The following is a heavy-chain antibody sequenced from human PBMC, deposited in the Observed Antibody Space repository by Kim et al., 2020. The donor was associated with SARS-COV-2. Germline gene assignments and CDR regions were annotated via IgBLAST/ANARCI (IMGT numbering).Heavy chain of an antibody. Sequence: CNPSLKSRVTMSLDTSNNRFSLKLNSVTAADTAVYYCARICSSASCLVDYWGQGTLVTVSS. J-gene: IGHJ4*02. V-gene: IGHV4-4*06. D-gene: IGHD2-2*01. CDR3: ARICSSASCLVDY.